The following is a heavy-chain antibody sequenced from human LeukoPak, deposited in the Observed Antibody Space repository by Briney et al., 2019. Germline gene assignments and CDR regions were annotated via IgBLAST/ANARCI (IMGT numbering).Heavy chain of an antibody. CDR1: GYTFTSYY. Sequence: VSVKVSCKASGYTFTSYYMHWLRQAPGQGLEWMGIINPSGGSTSYAQKFQGRVTMTRDTSTSTVYMELSSLRSEDTAVYYCARVGIDGYNPYNWFDPWGQGTLVTVSS. V-gene: IGHV1-46*01. J-gene: IGHJ5*02. CDR2: INPSGGST. CDR3: ARVGIDGYNPYNWFDP. D-gene: IGHD5-24*01.